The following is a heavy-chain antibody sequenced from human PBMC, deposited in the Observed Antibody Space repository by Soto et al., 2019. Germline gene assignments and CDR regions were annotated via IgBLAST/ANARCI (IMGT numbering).Heavy chain of an antibody. D-gene: IGHD3-10*01. Sequence: QVQLVESGGGVVQPGRSLRLSCAASGFTFSSYAMHWVRQAPGKGLEWVAVISYDGSNKYYADSVKGRFTISRDNSKNTLYLQMNSLRAEETAVYYCARDRGRDLYGIDYWGQGPLVTVSS. CDR2: ISYDGSNK. CDR3: ARDRGRDLYGIDY. V-gene: IGHV3-30-3*01. J-gene: IGHJ4*02. CDR1: GFTFSSYA.